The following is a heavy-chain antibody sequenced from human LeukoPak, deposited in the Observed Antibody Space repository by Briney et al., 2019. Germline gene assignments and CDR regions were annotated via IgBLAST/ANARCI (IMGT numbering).Heavy chain of an antibody. CDR3: ARWRSETYYYDSSGYEAFDY. J-gene: IGHJ4*02. CDR2: IKQDGSEK. V-gene: IGHV3-7*01. CDR1: GFTFSSYW. D-gene: IGHD3-22*01. Sequence: GGSLRLSCAASGFTFSSYWMSWVRQAPGKGLEWVANIKQDGSEKYYVDSVKGRFTISRDNAKNSLYLQMNSLRAEDTAVYYCARWRSETYYYDSSGYEAFDYWGQGTLVTVSS.